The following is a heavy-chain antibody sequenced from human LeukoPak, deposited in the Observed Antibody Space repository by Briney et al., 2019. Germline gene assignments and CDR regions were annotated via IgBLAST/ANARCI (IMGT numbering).Heavy chain of an antibody. CDR3: ARNSYDFWSGYPFVGY. CDR2: MNPNSGNT. Sequence: ASVKVSCKASGYTFTSYDINWVRQATGQGLEWMGWMNPNSGNTGYAQKFQGRATMARSTSISTAYMELSSLRSEDTAVYYCARNSYDFWSGYPFVGYWGQGTLVTVSS. J-gene: IGHJ4*02. D-gene: IGHD3-3*01. CDR1: GYTFTSYD. V-gene: IGHV1-8*01.